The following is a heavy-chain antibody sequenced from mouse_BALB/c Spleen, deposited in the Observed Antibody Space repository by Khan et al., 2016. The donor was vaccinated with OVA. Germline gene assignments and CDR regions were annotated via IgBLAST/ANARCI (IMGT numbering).Heavy chain of an antibody. V-gene: IGHV5-6-5*01. Sequence: QLKESGGNSVKPGGSLKLSCAVSGFTFSSYVMSWVRQTPEKRLEWVASISSGGSTYYPDSVKGRFTISRDNARNIVNLQMSSLRSEDMAIYYCAREAYRYDEYYFDYWGQGTTLTVSS. J-gene: IGHJ2*01. CDR2: ISSGGST. CDR3: AREAYRYDEYYFDY. D-gene: IGHD2-14*01. CDR1: GFTFSSYV.